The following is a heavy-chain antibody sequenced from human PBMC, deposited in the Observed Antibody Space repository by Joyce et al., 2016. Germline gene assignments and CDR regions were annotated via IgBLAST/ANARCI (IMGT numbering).Heavy chain of an antibody. CDR2: LYTAGTT. Sequence: EVQLVESGGGLVQPGGSLRLSCVVSGFTVTSKYISWVRQAPGKGLEWVSVLYTAGTTFYADSVKGRFTISRHSSRSTVYLQLDSRRTEDTAVYYCATLRSGYSSSSSMFDYWGQGTLVTVSS. J-gene: IGHJ4*02. CDR1: GFTVTSKY. D-gene: IGHD5-18*01. V-gene: IGHV3-53*04. CDR3: ATLRSGYSSSSSMFDY.